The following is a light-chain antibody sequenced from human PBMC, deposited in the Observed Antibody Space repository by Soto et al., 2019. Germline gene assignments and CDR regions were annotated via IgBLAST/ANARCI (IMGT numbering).Light chain of an antibody. CDR1: SSDVGGYNH. V-gene: IGLV2-14*01. CDR2: DVS. Sequence: QSALTQPASVSGSPGQSITISCTGTSSDVGGYNHVSWYQQHPGKAPKLMIYDVSNRPSGVSNRFSGSKSGNTASLTISGLQAEDEADYYCSSYTSSSTLVVLGGGTKLTVL. J-gene: IGLJ2*01. CDR3: SSYTSSSTLVV.